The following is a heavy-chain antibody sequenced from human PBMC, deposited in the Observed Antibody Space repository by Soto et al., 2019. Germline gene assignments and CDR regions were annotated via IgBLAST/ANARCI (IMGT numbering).Heavy chain of an antibody. V-gene: IGHV4-34*01. CDR3: ARVRRIAAAVTSLLFVLDYYGMDV. J-gene: IGHJ6*02. CDR2: INHSGST. D-gene: IGHD6-13*01. CDR1: GGSFSGYY. Sequence: TSETLSLTCAVYGGSFSGYYWSWIRQPPGKGLEWIGEINHSGSTNYNPSLKSRVTISVDTSKNQFSLKLSSVTAADTAVYYCARVRRIAAAVTSLLFVLDYYGMDVWGQGTTVTVSS.